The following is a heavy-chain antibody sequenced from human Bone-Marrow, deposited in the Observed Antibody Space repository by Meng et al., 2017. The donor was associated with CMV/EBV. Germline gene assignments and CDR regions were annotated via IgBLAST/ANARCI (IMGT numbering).Heavy chain of an antibody. CDR3: ARLYSSSSGKGMDV. CDR1: GFTVSSNY. D-gene: IGHD6-6*01. CDR2: IYSGGSTI. V-gene: IGHV3-66*04. Sequence: GESLKISCAASGFTVSSNYMSWVRQAPGKGLEWVSVIYSGGSTIYHADSVKGRFTISRDNAKNSLYLQMNSLRAEDTAIYYCARLYSSSSGKGMDVWGQGTTVTVSS. J-gene: IGHJ6*02.